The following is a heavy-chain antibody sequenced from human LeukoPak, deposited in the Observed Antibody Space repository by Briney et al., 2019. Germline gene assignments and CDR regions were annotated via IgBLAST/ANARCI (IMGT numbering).Heavy chain of an antibody. CDR2: IKPSGGDT. D-gene: IGHD3-22*01. J-gene: IGHJ5*02. CDR3: ARVRDYYDSSGWNDWFDP. Sequence: ASVKVSCKASGYTFISFYLHWVRQAPGQGLEWMGIIKPSGGDTSFAQKFQARVTLTRDTSTSTVYMELSSLTFEDTAVYYCARVRDYYDSSGWNDWFDPWGQGTLVTVSS. CDR1: GYTFISFY. V-gene: IGHV1-46*01.